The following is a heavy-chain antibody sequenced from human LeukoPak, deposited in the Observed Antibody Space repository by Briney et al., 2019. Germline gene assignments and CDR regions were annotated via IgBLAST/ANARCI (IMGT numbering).Heavy chain of an antibody. Sequence: GASVKVSCKASGYTFTSYDINWVRQATGQGLEWMGWMNPNSGNTGYAQKFQGRVTITRNTSISTAYMELSSLRSEDTAVYYCARTIYSSGWSLILYYYMDVWGEGTTVTVSS. D-gene: IGHD6-19*01. CDR2: MNPNSGNT. J-gene: IGHJ6*03. CDR3: ARTIYSSGWSLILYYYMDV. V-gene: IGHV1-8*03. CDR1: GYTFTSYD.